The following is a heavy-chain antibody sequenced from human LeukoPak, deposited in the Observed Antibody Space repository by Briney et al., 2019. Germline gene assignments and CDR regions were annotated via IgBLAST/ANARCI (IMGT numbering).Heavy chain of an antibody. CDR1: GGSFADYF. V-gene: IGHV4-34*01. Sequence: PSETLSLTCSVYGGSFADYFWQWIRQSPGKGLEGMGESDDYTGDTKYNPSLNSRLSISLKKSKHPFSLELRSVTAADTAFYYCARGRIAKIVVVHSFSYGMDVWGQGTTVAVSS. CDR3: ARGRIAKIVVVHSFSYGMDV. CDR2: SDDYTGDT. D-gene: IGHD3-22*01. J-gene: IGHJ6*02.